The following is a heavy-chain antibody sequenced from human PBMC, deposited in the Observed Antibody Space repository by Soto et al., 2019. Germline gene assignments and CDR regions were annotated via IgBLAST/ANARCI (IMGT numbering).Heavy chain of an antibody. J-gene: IGHJ4*02. CDR3: ARRWGGIQLWMGRYYFDY. CDR2: INHSGST. D-gene: IGHD5-18*01. Sequence: SETLSLTCAVYGGSFSGYYWSWIRQPPGKGLEWIGEINHSGSTNYNPSLKSRVTISVDTSKDQFSLKLSSVTAADTAVYYCARRWGGIQLWMGRYYFDYWGQGTLVTVSS. V-gene: IGHV4-34*01. CDR1: GGSFSGYY.